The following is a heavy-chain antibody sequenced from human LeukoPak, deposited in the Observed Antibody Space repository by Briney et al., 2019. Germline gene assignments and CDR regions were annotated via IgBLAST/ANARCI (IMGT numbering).Heavy chain of an antibody. J-gene: IGHJ3*02. CDR1: GFTFSSYE. D-gene: IGHD2-8*01. V-gene: IGHV3-48*03. CDR3: AKERTRYCINGICYTKKDAFDI. Sequence: GGSLRLSCAASGFTFSSYEMNWVRQAPGKGLEWVSYISSSGSTIYYADSVKGRFTISRDNSKSSLYLQMNSLRTEDSGLYYCAKERTRYCINGICYTKKDAFDIWGQGTRVTVSS. CDR2: ISSSGSTI.